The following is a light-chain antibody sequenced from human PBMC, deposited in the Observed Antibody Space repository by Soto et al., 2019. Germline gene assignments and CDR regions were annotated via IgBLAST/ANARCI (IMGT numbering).Light chain of an antibody. V-gene: IGLV2-8*01. Sequence: QSVLTQPPSASGSPGQSVTISCTGTSSDVGGYNYVSWYHQHPGKAPQVMIYDVNTRPSVVPDRFSGSKSGNTAALTVSGLHDEEQVDYCCSSYTRGDMPLVFGTGTKLTVL. CDR1: SSDVGGYNY. J-gene: IGLJ1*01. CDR3: SSYTRGDMPLV. CDR2: DVN.